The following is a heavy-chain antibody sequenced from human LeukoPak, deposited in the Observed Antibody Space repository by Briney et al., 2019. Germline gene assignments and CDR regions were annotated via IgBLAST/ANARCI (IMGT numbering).Heavy chain of an antibody. V-gene: IGHV4-31*03. CDR3: ARVRYCSGGGCYSPYYYYYMDV. CDR2: IYYSGST. D-gene: IGHD2-15*01. J-gene: IGHJ6*03. Sequence: TLSLTCTVSGGSISSGGYYWSWIRQHPGKGLEWIGYIYYSGSTYYNPSLKSRVTISVDTSKNQFSLKLSSVTAADTAVYYCARVRYCSGGGCYSPYYYYYMDVWGKGTTVTVSS. CDR1: GGSISSGGYY.